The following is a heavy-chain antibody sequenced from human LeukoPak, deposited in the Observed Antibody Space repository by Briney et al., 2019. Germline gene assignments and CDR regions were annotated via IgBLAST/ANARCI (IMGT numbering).Heavy chain of an antibody. D-gene: IGHD1-1*01. CDR2: IYFGGTT. J-gene: IGHJ5*01. CDR3: ARRTAKWNPRSPEFDP. V-gene: IGHV4-59*08. Sequence: SETLSLTCTVSGGSTSGYYWSWIRQPPGKGLEWIGDIYFGGTTYYKTSLKSRVTISLHTSTNQFSLNLTSVTAADTAEYFCARRTAKWNPRSPEFDPWGQGTLVIVSS. CDR1: GGSTSGYY.